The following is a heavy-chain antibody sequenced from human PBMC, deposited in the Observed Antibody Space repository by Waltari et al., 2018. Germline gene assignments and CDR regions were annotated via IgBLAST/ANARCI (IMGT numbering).Heavy chain of an antibody. CDR3: ARRRADSSGGGYYYYGMDV. J-gene: IGHJ6*02. Sequence: QVQLVQSGAEVKKPGSSVKVSCKASGGTFSSYAISWVRQAPGQGLEWMGGIIPIFGTANYAQKFQGRVTITTDESTSTAYMELSSLRSEDTAVYYCARRRADSSGGGYYYYGMDVWGQGTTVTVSS. CDR1: GGTFSSYA. V-gene: IGHV1-69*05. CDR2: IIPIFGTA. D-gene: IGHD3-22*01.